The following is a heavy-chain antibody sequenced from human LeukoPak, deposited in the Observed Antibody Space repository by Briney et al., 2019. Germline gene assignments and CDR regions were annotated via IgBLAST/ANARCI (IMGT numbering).Heavy chain of an antibody. CDR3: AKGGWNEDSSGWADAFTI. V-gene: IGHV3-23*01. CDR2: ISGSGGTR. D-gene: IGHD3-22*01. CDR1: GFTFGDYA. J-gene: IGHJ3*02. Sequence: GGSLRLSCAASGFTFGDYAMSWVRQAPGKGLEWVSGISGSGGTRKYADSVKGRFTISRDNSKNTLYLQMNSLRAEDTAVYYCAKGGWNEDSSGWADAFTIWGQGTMVTVSS.